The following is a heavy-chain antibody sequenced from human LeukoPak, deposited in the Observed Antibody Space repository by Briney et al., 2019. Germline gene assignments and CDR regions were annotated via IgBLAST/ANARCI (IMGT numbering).Heavy chain of an antibody. V-gene: IGHV1-18*04. D-gene: IGHD3-10*01. Sequence: ASVKVSCKASDYTFSSYGISWVRXXPGQGXXWXGXXSVYNXNXKYAQKVQGRVTMTTDTSTSTAYMALRSLRSDDTAVYYCARDQGVGVIELPRDYYSGMDVWGQGTTVTVSS. CDR1: DYTFSSYG. CDR3: ARDQGVGVIELPRDYYSGMDV. CDR2: XSVYNXNX. J-gene: IGHJ6*02.